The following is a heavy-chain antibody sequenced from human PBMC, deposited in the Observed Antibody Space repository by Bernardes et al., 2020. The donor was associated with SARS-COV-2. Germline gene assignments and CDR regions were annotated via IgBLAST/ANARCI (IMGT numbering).Heavy chain of an antibody. D-gene: IGHD3-3*01. J-gene: IGHJ5*02. Sequence: GGSLRLSCAASGFTFSSYWMSWVRQAPGKGLEWVANIKHDGSETYYVDSVKGRFTISRDNAKNSLYLQMNSLRAEDTAVYYCAREGDDFLSGALRWFDPSGQGTLVTVSS. CDR1: GFTFSSYW. CDR2: IKHDGSET. V-gene: IGHV3-7*01. CDR3: AREGDDFLSGALRWFDP.